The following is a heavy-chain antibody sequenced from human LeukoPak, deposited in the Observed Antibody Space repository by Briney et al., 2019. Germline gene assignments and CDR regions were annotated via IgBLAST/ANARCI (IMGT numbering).Heavy chain of an antibody. D-gene: IGHD6-13*01. CDR2: IYTSGST. CDR3: ARDGEYSSSWYPYYYFDY. CDR1: GDSISSYY. V-gene: IGHV4-4*07. J-gene: IGHJ4*02. Sequence: SETLSLTCTVSGDSISSYYWSWIRQPAGKGLEWIGRIYTSGSTNYNPSLKSRVTMSVDTSKNQFSLKLSSVTAADTAVYYCARDGEYSSSWYPYYYFDYWGQGTLVTVSS.